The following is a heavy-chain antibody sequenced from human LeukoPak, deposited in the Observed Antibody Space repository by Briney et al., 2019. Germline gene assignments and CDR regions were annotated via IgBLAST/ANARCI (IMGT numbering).Heavy chain of an antibody. D-gene: IGHD7-27*01. CDR1: GFTFSYYW. V-gene: IGHV3-74*01. J-gene: IGHJ4*02. CDR2: INDDGSST. Sequence: GGSLRLSCAASGFTFSYYWMHWVRQAPGKGLVWVSRINDDGSSTTYADSVKGRFTISRDNAKNTLYLQMNSLRAEDTAVYYCARSGSLRSSLDYWGQGTLVTVSS. CDR3: ARSGSLRSSLDY.